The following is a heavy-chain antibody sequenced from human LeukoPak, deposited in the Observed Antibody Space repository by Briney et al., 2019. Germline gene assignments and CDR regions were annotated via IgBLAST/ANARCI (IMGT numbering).Heavy chain of an antibody. Sequence: GGSLRLSCAASGFTFSSYGMHWVRQAPGKGLEWVAFIRYDGSNKYYADSVKGRFTISRDNSKNTLYLQMNSLRAEDTAVYYCAKDQATVTLRLKNYYYYYMDVWGKGTTVTISS. V-gene: IGHV3-30*02. CDR1: GFTFSSYG. CDR3: AKDQATVTLRLKNYYYYYMDV. J-gene: IGHJ6*03. D-gene: IGHD4-17*01. CDR2: IRYDGSNK.